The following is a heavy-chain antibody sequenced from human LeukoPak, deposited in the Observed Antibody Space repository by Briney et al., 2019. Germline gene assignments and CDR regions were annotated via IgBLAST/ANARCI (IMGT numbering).Heavy chain of an antibody. V-gene: IGHV5-51*01. D-gene: IGHD3-22*01. CDR1: GYRFTNYW. Sequence: GESLKISCKGSGYRFTNYWIGWVRQMPGKGLEWMGIIYPGDSDTRYSPSFQGQVTISADKSISTAYLQWSSLKASDTAMYYCARLWAYYYDSSGYPDKYYFDYWGQGTQVTVSS. J-gene: IGHJ4*02. CDR2: IYPGDSDT. CDR3: ARLWAYYYDSSGYPDKYYFDY.